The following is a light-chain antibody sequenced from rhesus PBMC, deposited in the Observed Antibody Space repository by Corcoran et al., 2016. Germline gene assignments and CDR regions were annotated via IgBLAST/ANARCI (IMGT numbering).Light chain of an antibody. Sequence: DIQMTQSPSSLSASVGDTVTITCRASQSISRWLDWYQQKPGKAPKLLIYKASSLQSGVPSRFSGSGSGTDFTRTSSSLQPEDFATYYCLQYSSSPWTFGQGTKVEIK. CDR1: QSISRW. CDR2: KAS. CDR3: LQYSSSPWT. V-gene: IGKV1-22*01. J-gene: IGKJ1*01.